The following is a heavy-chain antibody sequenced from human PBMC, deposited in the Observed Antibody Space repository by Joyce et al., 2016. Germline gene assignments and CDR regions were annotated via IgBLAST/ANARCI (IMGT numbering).Heavy chain of an antibody. Sequence: QVQLAQSGAEVEKPGASVKVSCKASGYIFGTYYMHWGRQAPGQGLEWMGVIHPSGESTNSAQKFQGRVTITRDASTSTVFMELSGLRSEDTAVYYCARERPTTGGFDVWGQGTMVTVSS. CDR3: ARERPTTGGFDV. J-gene: IGHJ3*01. D-gene: IGHD1-14*01. CDR2: IHPSGEST. V-gene: IGHV1-46*01. CDR1: GYIFGTYY.